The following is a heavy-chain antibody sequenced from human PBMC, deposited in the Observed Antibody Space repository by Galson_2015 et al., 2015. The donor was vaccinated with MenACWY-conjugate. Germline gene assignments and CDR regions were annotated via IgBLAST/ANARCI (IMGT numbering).Heavy chain of an antibody. CDR3: VRTSYGSGGRCYSPSVV. CDR1: GFSLRTSGMR. Sequence: PALVKPTQTLTLTCTFSGFSLRTSGMRVTWVRQPPGKALEWLERIDWDDDKLYHPSLRTRLTISKATPQNQVVLTMPTMAPVDTATYDCVRTSYGSGGRCYSPSVVGGQGTLVTVSS. V-gene: IGHV2-70*04. CDR2: IDWDDDK. J-gene: IGHJ4*02. D-gene: IGHD2-15*01.